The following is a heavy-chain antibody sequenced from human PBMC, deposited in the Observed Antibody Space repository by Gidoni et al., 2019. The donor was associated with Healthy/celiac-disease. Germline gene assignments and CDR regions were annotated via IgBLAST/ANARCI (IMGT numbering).Heavy chain of an antibody. Sequence: EVPLLESGGGLVQPGGSMRLSCAAYGFTFSSYAMSWVRQAPGKGLEWVSAISGSGGSTYYADSVKGRFTISKDNSKNTLYLKMNSLRAEDTAVYYCAKVPAGYTSGGMDVWGQGTTVTVSS. CDR2: ISGSGGST. J-gene: IGHJ6*02. CDR3: AKVPAGYTSGGMDV. D-gene: IGHD3-9*01. CDR1: GFTFSSYA. V-gene: IGHV3-23*01.